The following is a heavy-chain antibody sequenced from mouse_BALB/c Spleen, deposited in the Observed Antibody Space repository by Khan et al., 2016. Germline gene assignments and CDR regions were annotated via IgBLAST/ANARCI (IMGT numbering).Heavy chain of an antibody. V-gene: IGHV5-6-3*01. CDR1: GFTFSSYG. D-gene: IGHD2-14*01. CDR2: INSNGGST. Sequence: EVELVESGGGLVQPGGSLKLSCAASGFTFSSYGMSWVRQTPDKRLELVATINSNGGSTYYPDSVKGRFTISRDNAKNTLYLQMTSLKSEDTAMYYCASRYDYFDYWGQGTTLTVSS. CDR3: ASRYDYFDY. J-gene: IGHJ2*01.